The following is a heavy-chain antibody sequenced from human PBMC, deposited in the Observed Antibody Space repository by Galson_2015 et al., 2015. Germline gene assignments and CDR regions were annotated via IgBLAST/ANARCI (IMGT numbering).Heavy chain of an antibody. Sequence: SLRLSCAASGFTFSDSYMTWFRQAPGKGLEWVSYISSSGTAISYADSVKGRFTISRDNAKNSLYLQMNSLRVEDTAVYYCARGVTRYFDWSWGTEGWFDPWGQGTLVTVSS. V-gene: IGHV3-11*01. CDR1: GFTFSDSY. D-gene: IGHD3-9*01. CDR3: ARGVTRYFDWSWGTEGWFDP. J-gene: IGHJ5*02. CDR2: ISSSGTAI.